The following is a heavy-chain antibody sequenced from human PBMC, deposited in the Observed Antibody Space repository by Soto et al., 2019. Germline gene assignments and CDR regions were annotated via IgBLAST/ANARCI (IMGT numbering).Heavy chain of an antibody. D-gene: IGHD3-16*01. V-gene: IGHV4-61*01. Sequence: SETLSLTCPSSGCSVIIGIHYLRWLRPPPGKGLEWIAYIYHSGSTDYNPSLKSRVTISVDLSRNQFSLRLDSVTAADTAVYYCARERRVITFGGAILYGMDGWGQGNTVTFSS. CDR2: IYHSGST. CDR3: ARERRVITFGGAILYGMDG. CDR1: GCSVIIGIHY. J-gene: IGHJ6*02.